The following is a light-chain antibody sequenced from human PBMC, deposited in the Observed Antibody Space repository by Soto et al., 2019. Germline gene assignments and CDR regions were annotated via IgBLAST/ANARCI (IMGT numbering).Light chain of an antibody. Sequence: DIQMTQFPSSLSASVGDRVTITCRASQTVTYHLNWHQHKPGKAPKVLIYGASSLQSGVPSRFSGSGSGTEFTLTISNVQPEDFATYFCQQSYSPPWYTFGQGTKLEIK. CDR2: GAS. V-gene: IGKV1-39*01. J-gene: IGKJ2*01. CDR3: QQSYSPPWYT. CDR1: QTVTYH.